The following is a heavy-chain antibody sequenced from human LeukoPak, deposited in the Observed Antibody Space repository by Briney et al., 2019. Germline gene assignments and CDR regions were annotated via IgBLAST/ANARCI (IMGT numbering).Heavy chain of an antibody. Sequence: GGSLRLSCVASGFTFSSFWMSCVRQAPGKGLEWVAKIIQDGSEKYYVDSVKGRFTISRDNAKNSLYLQMNSLRAEDTAVYYCARIRKAGYSYGSYYYYGMDVWGQGTTVTVSS. V-gene: IGHV3-7*04. CDR2: IIQDGSEK. J-gene: IGHJ6*02. CDR3: ARIRKAGYSYGSYYYYGMDV. CDR1: GFTFSSFW. D-gene: IGHD5-18*01.